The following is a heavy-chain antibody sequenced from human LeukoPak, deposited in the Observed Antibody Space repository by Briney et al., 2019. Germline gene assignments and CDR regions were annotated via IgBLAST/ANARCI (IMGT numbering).Heavy chain of an antibody. D-gene: IGHD1-26*01. CDR2: ISYDGSNK. V-gene: IGHV3-30*03. J-gene: IGHJ3*02. CDR3: ARIVAGGAFDI. CDR1: GFTFSNYG. Sequence: GGSLRLSCAASGFTFSNYGIHWVRQAPGKGLEWVAVISYDGSNKYYADSVKGRCTISRDKSKNTVYLQMNSLRAEDTAVYYCARIVAGGAFDIWGQGTMVTVAS.